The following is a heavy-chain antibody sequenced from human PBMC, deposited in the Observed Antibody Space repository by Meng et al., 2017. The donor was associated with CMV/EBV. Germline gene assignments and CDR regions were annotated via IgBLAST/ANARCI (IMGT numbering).Heavy chain of an antibody. CDR1: WFSLSTSGVG. D-gene: IGHD6-13*01. V-gene: IGHV2-5*02. CDR3: ARIAAAGRFDY. Sequence: QTTLKESGPTLVKPTQTLTLACTFSWFSLSTSGVGVGWIRQPPGKALEWLALIYWDDDKRYSPSLKSRLTITKDTSKNQVVLTMTNMDPVDTATYYCARIAAAGRFDYWGQGTLVTVSS. CDR2: IYWDDDK. J-gene: IGHJ4*02.